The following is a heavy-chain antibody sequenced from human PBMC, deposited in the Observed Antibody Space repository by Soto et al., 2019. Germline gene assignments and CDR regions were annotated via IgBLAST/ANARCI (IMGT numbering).Heavy chain of an antibody. CDR3: AREIGGSGSYYSFGY. Sequence: ASVKVSCKASGYTFTSYGISWVRQAPGQGLEWTGWISAYNGNTNYAQKLQGRVTMTTDTSTSTAYMELRSLRSDDTAVYYCAREIGGSGSYYSFGYWGQGTLVTVSS. D-gene: IGHD3-10*01. CDR2: ISAYNGNT. J-gene: IGHJ4*02. CDR1: GYTFTSYG. V-gene: IGHV1-18*04.